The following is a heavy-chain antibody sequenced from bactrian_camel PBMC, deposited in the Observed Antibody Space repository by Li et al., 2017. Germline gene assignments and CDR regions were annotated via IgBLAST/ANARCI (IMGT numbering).Heavy chain of an antibody. Sequence: DVQLVESGGGLVEPGGSLRLSCEASGFTFSNYDMTWVRQAPGKGLEWVGIIVSGGGRTYYADSMKGRITISRDNADHTLYLQADTLKTEDTAVYYCATAWNGLGTPKYSYWGQGTQVTVS. CDR3: ATAWNGLGTPKYSY. CDR1: GFTFSNYD. J-gene: IGHJ4*01. V-gene: IGHV3S40*01. D-gene: IGHD5*01. CDR2: IVSGGGRT.